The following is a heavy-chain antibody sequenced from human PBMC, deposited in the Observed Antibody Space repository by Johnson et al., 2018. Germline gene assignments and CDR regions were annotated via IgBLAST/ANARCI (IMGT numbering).Heavy chain of an antibody. D-gene: IGHD4-17*01. CDR2: ISDDGSNK. Sequence: VQLVESGGRVVQPGRSLRLSCSASGFTFSSYAMHWVRQAPGKGLEWVAVISDDGSNKFYAESVKGRFTISRDNSKYTVYLQMHSLKAEDTAVFYCARAQGGDYLAEYFQHWGQGTLVTVSS. J-gene: IGHJ1*01. V-gene: IGHV3-30-3*01. CDR3: ARAQGGDYLAEYFQH. CDR1: GFTFSSYA.